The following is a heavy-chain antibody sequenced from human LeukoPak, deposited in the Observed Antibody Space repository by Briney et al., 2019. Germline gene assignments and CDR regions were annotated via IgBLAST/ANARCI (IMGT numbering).Heavy chain of an antibody. CDR2: IVVGSGST. CDR1: GFTFTSSA. D-gene: IGHD6-19*01. Sequence: SVKVSCTASGFTFTSSAVQWVRQARGQRLEWIGWIVVGSGSTNYAQKFQERVTITRDMSTSTAYMELSSLRSEDTAVYYCAAAQAVAGEFDYWGQGTLVTVSS. V-gene: IGHV1-58*01. CDR3: AAAQAVAGEFDY. J-gene: IGHJ4*02.